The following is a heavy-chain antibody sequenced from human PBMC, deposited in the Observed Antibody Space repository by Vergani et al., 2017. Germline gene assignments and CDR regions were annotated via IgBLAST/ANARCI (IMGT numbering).Heavy chain of an antibody. CDR2: IYYSGST. CDR1: GGSISSSSYY. CDR3: ARHRLRSSGWYDPFNY. J-gene: IGHJ4*02. D-gene: IGHD6-19*01. Sequence: QLQLQESVPVLVKPSETLSLTCTVSGGSISSSSYYWGWIRQPPGKGREWIGSIYYSGSTYYNPSLKSRVTISVDTSKNQFSLKRSSVTAADTAVYYCARHRLRSSGWYDPFNYWGQGTLVTVSS. V-gene: IGHV4-39*01.